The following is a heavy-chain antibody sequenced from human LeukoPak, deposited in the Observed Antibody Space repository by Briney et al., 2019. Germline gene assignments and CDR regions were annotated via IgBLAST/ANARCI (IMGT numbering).Heavy chain of an antibody. J-gene: IGHJ6*03. V-gene: IGHV4-4*07. CDR2: IYTSGST. Sequence: SETLSLTCTVSGDSTSTYYWSWIRQPAGKGLEWIGRIYTSGSTNYNPSLKSRVTMSVDTSKNQFSLKLSSVTAADTAVYYCARDQADIQYYYYYMDVWGKGTTVTVSS. D-gene: IGHD3-9*01. CDR1: GDSTSTYY. CDR3: ARDQADIQYYYYYMDV.